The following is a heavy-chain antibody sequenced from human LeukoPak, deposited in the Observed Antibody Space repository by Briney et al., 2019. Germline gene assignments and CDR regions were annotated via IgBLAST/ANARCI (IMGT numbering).Heavy chain of an antibody. CDR2: ISGSAGST. Sequence: PGGSLRLSCAASGFTFSSYAMSWVRQAPGKGLEWVSAISGSAGSTYYADSVKGRFTISRENSKNTLYLQMNSLRAEDTAVYYCAKGQDIVVVPAAKKYYYYYGMDVWGQGTTVTVSS. V-gene: IGHV3-23*01. CDR1: GFTFSSYA. D-gene: IGHD2-2*01. CDR3: AKGQDIVVVPAAKKYYYYYGMDV. J-gene: IGHJ6*02.